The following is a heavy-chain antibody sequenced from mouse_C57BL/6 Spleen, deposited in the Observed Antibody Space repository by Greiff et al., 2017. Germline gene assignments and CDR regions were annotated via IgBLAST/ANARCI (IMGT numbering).Heavy chain of an antibody. CDR2: INPSSGYT. J-gene: IGHJ1*03. V-gene: IGHV1-7*01. D-gene: IGHD1-1*01. CDR3: ARNYGSSYEGYFDV. Sequence: QVQLQQSGAELAKPGASVKLSCKASGYTFTSYWMHWVKQRPGQGLEWIGYINPSSGYTKYNQKFKDKATLTEDKSSSTTYMQLSSLTYEDSAVYYCARNYGSSYEGYFDVWGTGTTVTVSS. CDR1: GYTFTSYW.